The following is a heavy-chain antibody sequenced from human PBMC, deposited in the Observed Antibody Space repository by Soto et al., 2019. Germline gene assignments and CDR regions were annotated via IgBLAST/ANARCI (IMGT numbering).Heavy chain of an antibody. CDR3: ARGSTKGSSSWYDY. CDR1: GYTLTELS. V-gene: IGHV1-24*01. D-gene: IGHD6-13*01. Sequence: ASVKVSCKVSGYTLTELSMHWVRQAPGKGLEWMGGIDAEDGDTNYAQKLQGRVTMTTDTSTSTAYMELRSLRSDDTAVYYCARGSTKGSSSWYDYWGQGTLVTVSS. CDR2: IDAEDGDT. J-gene: IGHJ4*02.